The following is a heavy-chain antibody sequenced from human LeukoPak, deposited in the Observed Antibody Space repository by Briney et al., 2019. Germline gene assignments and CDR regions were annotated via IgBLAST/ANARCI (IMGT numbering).Heavy chain of an antibody. Sequence: PSQTLSLTRTVSGGSIGSGSYYWSWIRQPAGKGLEWIGRIYTSGSTNYNPSLKSRVTISVDTSKNQFSLKLSSVTAADTAVYYCARGRPLLNWFDPWGQGTLVTVSS. D-gene: IGHD2-15*01. CDR1: GGSIGSGSYY. V-gene: IGHV4-61*02. J-gene: IGHJ5*02. CDR2: IYTSGST. CDR3: ARGRPLLNWFDP.